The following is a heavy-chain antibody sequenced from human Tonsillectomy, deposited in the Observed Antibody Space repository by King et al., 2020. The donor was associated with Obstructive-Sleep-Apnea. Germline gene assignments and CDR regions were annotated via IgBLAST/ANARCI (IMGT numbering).Heavy chain of an antibody. D-gene: IGHD6-19*01. CDR3: ARGARGWYDYWYFDL. V-gene: IGHV4-4*02. CDR2: IYHSGST. J-gene: IGHJ2*01. Sequence: QLQESGPGLVKPSGTLSLTCAVSGGSISSSNWWSLVRQPPGKWLEWIGEIYHSGSTNYNPSLKSRVTISVDKSKNQSSLKLSSVTAADTAVYYCARGARGWYDYWYFDLWGRGTLVTVSS. CDR1: GGSISSSNW.